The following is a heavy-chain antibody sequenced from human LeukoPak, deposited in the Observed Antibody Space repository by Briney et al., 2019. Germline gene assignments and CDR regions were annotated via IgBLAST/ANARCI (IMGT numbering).Heavy chain of an antibody. CDR2: IYYSGST. J-gene: IGHJ4*02. V-gene: IGHV4-59*01. D-gene: IGHD2-2*01. CDR3: ARGQLPEYYFDY. Sequence: ASETLSLTCTVSGGSISSYYWSWIRQPPGKGLEWIGYIYYSGSTNYNPSLKSRVTISVDTSKNQFSLKLSSVTAADTAVYYCARGQLPEYYFDYWGQGTLVTVSS. CDR1: GGSISSYY.